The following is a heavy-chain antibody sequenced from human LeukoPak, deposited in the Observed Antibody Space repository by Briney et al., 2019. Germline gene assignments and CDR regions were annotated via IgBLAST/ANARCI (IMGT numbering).Heavy chain of an antibody. CDR3: ARRSFILTGYYTYDY. J-gene: IGHJ4*02. D-gene: IGHD3-9*01. V-gene: IGHV1-58*02. CDR2: IVVGSGNT. CDR1: GFTFTSSA. Sequence: SVKVSCKASGFTFTSSAMQWVRQARGQRLEWIGWIVVGSGNTNYAQKFQERVTITRDMSTSTAYMELSSLRAEDTAVYYCARRSFILTGYYTYDYWGQGTLVTVSS.